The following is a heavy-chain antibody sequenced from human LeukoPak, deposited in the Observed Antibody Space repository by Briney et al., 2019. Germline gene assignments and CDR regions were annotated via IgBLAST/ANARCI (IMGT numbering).Heavy chain of an antibody. J-gene: IGHJ4*02. D-gene: IGHD6-19*01. Sequence: GGSLRLSCATSGFTFSIYTMTWVRQAPGKGLEWVSTIIGSGGRTYNADSVKGRFTVSRDNSKNTLYLQMNSLRAEDTAVYYCAKASSDSSGWSYYWGQGTLVTVSS. CDR1: GFTFSIYT. CDR3: AKASSDSSGWSYY. CDR2: IIGSGGRT. V-gene: IGHV3-23*01.